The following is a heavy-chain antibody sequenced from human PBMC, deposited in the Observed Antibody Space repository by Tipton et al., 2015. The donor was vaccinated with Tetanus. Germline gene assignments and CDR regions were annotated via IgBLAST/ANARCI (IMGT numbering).Heavy chain of an antibody. D-gene: IGHD3-9*01. J-gene: IGHJ6*02. CDR2: IRSKAYGGTT. V-gene: IGHV3-49*04. Sequence: SLRLSCTASGFTFGDYAMSWVRQAPGKGLEWVGFIRSKAYGGTTEYAASVKGRFTISRDDSKSIAYLQMNSLKTEDTAVYYCTRDNNDILTGRYYYYGMDVWGQGTTVTVSS. CDR1: GFTFGDYA. CDR3: TRDNNDILTGRYYYYGMDV.